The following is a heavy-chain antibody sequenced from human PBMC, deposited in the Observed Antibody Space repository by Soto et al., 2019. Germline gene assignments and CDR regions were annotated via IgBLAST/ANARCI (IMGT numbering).Heavy chain of an antibody. CDR1: GFTFSSYG. V-gene: IGHV3-30*18. J-gene: IGHJ6*02. D-gene: IGHD2-15*01. Sequence: QVQLVESGGGVVQPGRSLRLSCAASGFTFSSYGMHWVRQAPGKGLEWVAVISYDGSNKYYADSVKGRFTISRDNSKNTLYLQMNSLRAEDTAVYYCAKDLMDCIGGSCYPYYYYYGMDVWGQGTTVTVSS. CDR2: ISYDGSNK. CDR3: AKDLMDCIGGSCYPYYYYYGMDV.